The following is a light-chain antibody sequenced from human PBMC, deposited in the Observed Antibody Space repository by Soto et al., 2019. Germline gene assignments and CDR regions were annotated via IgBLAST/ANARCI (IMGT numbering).Light chain of an antibody. V-gene: IGLV1-40*01. J-gene: IGLJ3*02. CDR3: PSYDSSLIGRV. CDR1: SSNIGAGYD. Sequence: QSVLTQPPSVSGAPGQRVTISCTGSSSNIGAGYDVHWYQQLPGTAPKLLIYGNSNRPSGVPDRFSGSKSGTSASLAITGRQAEDEADYYCPSYDSSLIGRVFGGGTKLTVL. CDR2: GNS.